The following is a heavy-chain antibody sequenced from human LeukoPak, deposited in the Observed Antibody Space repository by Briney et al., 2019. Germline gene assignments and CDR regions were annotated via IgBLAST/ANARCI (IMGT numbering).Heavy chain of an antibody. J-gene: IGHJ4*02. Sequence: GGSLRLSCVASGFTVSSNYMSWVRQAPGKGLEWVSVIYSAGNTYYADSVKGRFTISRHNSENTLYLQMNSLRAEDTAVYYCAKSYYDILTGYNGAFDYWGQGTLVTVSS. D-gene: IGHD3-9*01. CDR1: GFTVSSNY. CDR2: IYSAGNT. CDR3: AKSYYDILTGYNGAFDY. V-gene: IGHV3-53*01.